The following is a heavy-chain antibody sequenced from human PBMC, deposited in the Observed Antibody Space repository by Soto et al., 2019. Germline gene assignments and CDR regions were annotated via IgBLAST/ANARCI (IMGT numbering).Heavy chain of an antibody. J-gene: IGHJ6*02. CDR3: ARDPMVRGVIGYYYYGMDV. CDR1: GGTFSSYA. D-gene: IGHD3-10*01. Sequence: ASVKVSCKASGGTFSSYAISWVRQAPGQGLEWMGGIIPIFGTANYAQKFQGRVTITADESTSTAYMELSSLRSEDTAVYYCARDPMVRGVIGYYYYGMDVWGQGTTVTVSS. V-gene: IGHV1-69*13. CDR2: IIPIFGTA.